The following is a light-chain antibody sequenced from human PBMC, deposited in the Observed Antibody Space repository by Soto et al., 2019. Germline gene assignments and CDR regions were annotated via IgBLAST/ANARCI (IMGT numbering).Light chain of an antibody. CDR2: EVS. Sequence: QSALTQPASVSGSPGQSITISCTGTSSDVGGYNYVSWYQHHPGKAPKFMISEVSNRPSGVSNRFSGSKSGNTASLTISGLQAEDEADYYCISYTSSSTWVFGGGTKVTVL. V-gene: IGLV2-14*01. J-gene: IGLJ3*02. CDR1: SSDVGGYNY. CDR3: ISYTSSSTWV.